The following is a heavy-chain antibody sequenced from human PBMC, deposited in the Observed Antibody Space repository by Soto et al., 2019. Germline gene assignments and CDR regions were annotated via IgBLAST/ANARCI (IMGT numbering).Heavy chain of an antibody. CDR3: DPDAREILRLDF. V-gene: IGHV1-24*01. Sequence: ASVKVSCKVSGYTLTELSMHWVRQAPGKGLEWMGGFDPEDGETIYAQKFQGRVTMTEDTSTDTAYMELSSLRSEDTAVYYRDPDAREILRLDFWGKGTRGTVAS. D-gene: IGHD1-26*01. J-gene: IGHJ3*01. CDR1: GYTLTELS. CDR2: FDPEDGET.